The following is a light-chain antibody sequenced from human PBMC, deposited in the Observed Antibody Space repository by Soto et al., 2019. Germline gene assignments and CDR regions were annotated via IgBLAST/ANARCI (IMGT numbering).Light chain of an antibody. CDR2: EVS. CDR3: CSYAGSSTEV. V-gene: IGLV2-23*02. CDR1: SSNVGSYNL. Sequence: QAVVTQPASVSGSPGQSITISCTGTSSNVGSYNLVSWYQQPPGTAPKLMIYEVSKPPAGVSNCSSGSKSGNTSSLTSSRLQAEDEDDYYCCSYAGSSTEVFGGGTKVTVL. J-gene: IGLJ2*01.